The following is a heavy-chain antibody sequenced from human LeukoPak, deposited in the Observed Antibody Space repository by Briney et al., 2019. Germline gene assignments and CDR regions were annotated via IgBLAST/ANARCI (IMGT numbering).Heavy chain of an antibody. D-gene: IGHD6-19*01. CDR2: INVSGGST. CDR1: GFTFSNYA. CDR3: AKDKEPSVGRAVSGSFRSDY. Sequence: PGGSLRLSRAASGFTFSNYAMSWVRQAPGKGLEWVSGINVSGGSTFYADSVRGRFTISRDNSKNTLYLQMNSLRAEDTAVYYCAKDKEPSVGRAVSGSFRSDYWGQGTLVTVSS. J-gene: IGHJ4*02. V-gene: IGHV3-23*01.